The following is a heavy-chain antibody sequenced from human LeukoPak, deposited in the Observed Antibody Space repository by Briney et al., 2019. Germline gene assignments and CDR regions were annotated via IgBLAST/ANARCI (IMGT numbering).Heavy chain of an antibody. D-gene: IGHD1-14*01. Sequence: GGALRLSCAASGFTFSNYWMSWVRQAPGKGLEGGAHIKQEGSEKYYVDSVKGGFTISRDNAKNSLYLQMNSLRAEDTAVYYCARLRTFDYWGQATLVTVSS. CDR1: GFTFSNYW. CDR3: ARLRTFDY. V-gene: IGHV3-7*03. CDR2: IKQEGSEK. J-gene: IGHJ4*02.